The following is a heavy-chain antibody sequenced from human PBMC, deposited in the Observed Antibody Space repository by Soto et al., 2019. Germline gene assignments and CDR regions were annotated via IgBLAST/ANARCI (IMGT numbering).Heavy chain of an antibody. D-gene: IGHD1-1*01. J-gene: IGHJ3*02. Sequence: QVQLVQSGAEVKKPGSSVKVSCKASVGTFSSYAISWVRQAPGQGLEWMGGIIPIFGTANYAQKFQGRVTITAAESTSTAYMELSRLRSEDTAVYYCARERRLRVRDAFDIWGQGTMVTVSS. CDR3: ARERRLRVRDAFDI. V-gene: IGHV1-69*01. CDR1: VGTFSSYA. CDR2: IIPIFGTA.